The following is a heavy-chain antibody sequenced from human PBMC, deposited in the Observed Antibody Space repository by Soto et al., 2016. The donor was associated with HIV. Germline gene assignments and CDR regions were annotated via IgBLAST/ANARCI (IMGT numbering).Heavy chain of an antibody. D-gene: IGHD1-26*01. CDR2: IKQDGSEE. Sequence: EVQLVESGGGLVQPGGSLRLSCAASGFTFSRYWMTWVRQIPGKGLEWVANIKQDGSEEYYVDSVNGRFTISRDNAKNSLYLQMNTLRVDDTAVYYCARNCGATTSGSSKLTSWGQGILVTVS. J-gene: IGHJ4*02. V-gene: IGHV3-7*04. CDR3: ARNCGATTSGSSKLTS. CDR1: GFTFSRYW.